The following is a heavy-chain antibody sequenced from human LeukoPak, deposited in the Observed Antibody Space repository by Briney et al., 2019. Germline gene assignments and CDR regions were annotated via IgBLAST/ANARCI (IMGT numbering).Heavy chain of an antibody. D-gene: IGHD4-23*01. CDR1: GGTFSSYA. V-gene: IGHV1-69*13. Sequence: SVKVSCKASGGTFSSYAISWVRQAPGQGLEWMGGIIPIFGTANYAQKFQGRVTITADESTSTAYMELSSLRSEHTAVYYCARDYGGNSAHFDYWGQGTLVTVSS. J-gene: IGHJ4*02. CDR2: IIPIFGTA. CDR3: ARDYGGNSAHFDY.